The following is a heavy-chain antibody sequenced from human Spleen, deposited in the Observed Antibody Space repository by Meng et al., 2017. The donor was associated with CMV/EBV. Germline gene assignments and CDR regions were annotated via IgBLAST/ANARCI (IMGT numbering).Heavy chain of an antibody. J-gene: IGHJ4*02. V-gene: IGHV4-30-4*08. Sequence: VSGGSISSGDYYWSWIRQPPGKGLEWIGYIYYSGSTYYNPSLKSRVTISVDTSKNQFSLKLSSVTAADTAVYYCTKGGRTTRDFESWGQGTLVTVSS. CDR1: GGSISSGDYY. CDR2: IYYSGST. D-gene: IGHD2/OR15-2a*01. CDR3: TKGGRTTRDFES.